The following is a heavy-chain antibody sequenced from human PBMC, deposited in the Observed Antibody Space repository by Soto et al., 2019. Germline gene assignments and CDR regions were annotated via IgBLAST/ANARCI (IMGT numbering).Heavy chain of an antibody. CDR3: ARGNVLTVYAIVRGTVV. Sequence: SVKVSCKASGYTFTSYGISWVRQAPGQGLEWMGGIIPIFGTANYAQKFQGRVTITADESTSTAYMELSSLRSEDTAVYYCARGNVLTVYAIVRGTVVWG. J-gene: IGHJ6*02. CDR1: GYTFTSYG. CDR2: IIPIFGTA. D-gene: IGHD2-8*01. V-gene: IGHV1-69*13.